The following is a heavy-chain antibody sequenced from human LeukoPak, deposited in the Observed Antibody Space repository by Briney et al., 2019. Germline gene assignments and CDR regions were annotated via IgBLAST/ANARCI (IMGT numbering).Heavy chain of an antibody. CDR1: GFTFSSYW. CDR3: ARVAEAAAFDY. CDR2: IKQDGSEK. Sequence: GGSLRLSCAASGFTFSSYWMSWVRQAPGKGLEWVANIKQDGSEKYYVDSVKGRFTISRDNAKNSLYLQMDSLRAEDTAVYYCARVAEAAAFDYWGQGTLVTVSS. D-gene: IGHD6-13*01. V-gene: IGHV3-7*01. J-gene: IGHJ4*02.